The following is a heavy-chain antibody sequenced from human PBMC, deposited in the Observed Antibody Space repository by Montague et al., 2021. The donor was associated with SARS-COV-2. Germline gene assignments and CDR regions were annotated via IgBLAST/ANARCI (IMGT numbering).Heavy chain of an antibody. Sequence: SLRLSCAASGFTFSSYAMSWVRQAPGKGLEWVSAITSSGGCTYYAGSVKGRFTISKDNSKNMLYLQMNSLRAEDTAVYYCAKDQDNSGSYFADWGQGTLVTVSS. J-gene: IGHJ4*02. D-gene: IGHD1-26*01. V-gene: IGHV3-23*01. CDR1: GFTFSSYA. CDR2: ITSSGGCT. CDR3: AKDQDNSGSYFAD.